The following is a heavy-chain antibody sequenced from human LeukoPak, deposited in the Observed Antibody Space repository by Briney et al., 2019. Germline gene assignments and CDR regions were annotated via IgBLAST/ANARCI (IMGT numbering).Heavy chain of an antibody. D-gene: IGHD1-26*01. J-gene: IGHJ4*02. CDR3: ARDHQWELPRFDY. CDR1: GFTFSSYW. Sequence: GGSLRLSCAASGFTFSSYWMSWVRQAPGKRLEWVANIKQGGSEKYYVDSVKGRFTISRDNAKKSLYLQLNSLRAEDTAVYYCARDHQWELPRFDYWGQGTLVTVSS. V-gene: IGHV3-7*01. CDR2: IKQGGSEK.